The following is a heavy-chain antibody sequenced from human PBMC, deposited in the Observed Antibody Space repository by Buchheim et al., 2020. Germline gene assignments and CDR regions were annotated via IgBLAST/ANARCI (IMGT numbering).Heavy chain of an antibody. CDR2: ISYDGSNK. CDR1: GFTFSSYG. CDR3: ARGIAVAGTSYYGMDV. D-gene: IGHD6-19*01. Sequence: QVQLVESGGGVVQPGRSLRLSCAASGFTFSSYGMHWVRQAPGKGLEWVAVISYDGSNKYYADSVKGRFTISRDNSKNTLYLQMNSLRAEDTAVYYCARGIAVAGTSYYGMDVWGQGTT. J-gene: IGHJ6*02. V-gene: IGHV3-30*03.